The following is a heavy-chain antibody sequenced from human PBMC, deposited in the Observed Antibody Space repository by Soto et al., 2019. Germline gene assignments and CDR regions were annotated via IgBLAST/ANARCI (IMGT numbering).Heavy chain of an antibody. D-gene: IGHD6-6*01. CDR2: IYYSGST. CDR3: ARDLSIAADPSRMDV. V-gene: IGHV4-59*01. CDR1: GGSISSYY. Sequence: SETLSLTCTVSGGSISSYYWSWIRQPPGKGLEWIGYIYYSGSTNYNPSLKSRVTISVDTSKNQFSLKLSSVTAADTAVYYCARDLSIAADPSRMDVWGQGTTVTVSS. J-gene: IGHJ6*02.